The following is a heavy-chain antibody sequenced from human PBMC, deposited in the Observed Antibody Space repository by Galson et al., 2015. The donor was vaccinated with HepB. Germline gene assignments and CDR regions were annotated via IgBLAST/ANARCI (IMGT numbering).Heavy chain of an antibody. CDR2: IIPIFGTA. CDR1: GGTFSSYA. V-gene: IGHV1-69*13. D-gene: IGHD4-17*01. Sequence: SVKVSCKASGGTFSSYAISWVRQAPGQGLEWMGGIIPIFGTANYAQKFQGRVTITADESTSTAYMELSSLRSEDTAVYYCARGSHDYGDYRTKDYYYYYGMDVWGQGTTVTVSS. CDR3: ARGSHDYGDYRTKDYYYYYGMDV. J-gene: IGHJ6*02.